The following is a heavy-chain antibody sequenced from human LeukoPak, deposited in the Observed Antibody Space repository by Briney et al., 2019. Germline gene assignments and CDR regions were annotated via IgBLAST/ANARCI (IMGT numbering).Heavy chain of an antibody. CDR3: ARRRYFAFAD. D-gene: IGHD3-9*01. CDR1: GGSFSAYY. V-gene: IGHV4-34*01. Sequence: PSETLSLTCAVYGGSFSAYYWSWLRQSPGKGLEWIGEINHSGTTNYNPSFESRVTMSVDASKNQFSVRLRSVTAADTAVYYCARRRYFAFADWGQGTLVTVSS. J-gene: IGHJ4*02. CDR2: INHSGTT.